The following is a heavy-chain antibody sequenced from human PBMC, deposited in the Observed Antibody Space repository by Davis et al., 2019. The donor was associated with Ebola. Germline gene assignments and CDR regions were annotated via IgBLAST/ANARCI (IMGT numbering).Heavy chain of an antibody. CDR2: ISAYNGNT. Sequence: ASVKVSCKASGYSFKSYAISWVRQAPGQGLEWMGWISAYNGNTNYAQKVQGRVTMTTDTSTGTAYMELRSLRSDDTAVYFCARTSIVGTTTTASDIWGQGTKVTVSS. CDR3: ARTSIVGTTTTASDI. D-gene: IGHD1-26*01. J-gene: IGHJ3*02. CDR1: GYSFKSYA. V-gene: IGHV1-18*01.